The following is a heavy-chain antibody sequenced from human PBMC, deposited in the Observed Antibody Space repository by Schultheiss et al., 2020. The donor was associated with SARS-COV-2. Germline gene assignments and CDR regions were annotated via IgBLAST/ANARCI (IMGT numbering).Heavy chain of an antibody. J-gene: IGHJ3*02. D-gene: IGHD1-26*01. CDR1: GGSISSSSYY. V-gene: IGHV4-39*07. CDR3: ARLRIVGATPSAFDI. Sequence: SQTLSLTCTVSGGSISSSSYYWGWIRQPPGKGLEWIGSIYYSGSTYYNPSLKSRVTISVDTSKNQFSLKLSSVTAADTAVYYCARLRIVGATPSAFDIWGQGTMVTVSS. CDR2: IYYSGST.